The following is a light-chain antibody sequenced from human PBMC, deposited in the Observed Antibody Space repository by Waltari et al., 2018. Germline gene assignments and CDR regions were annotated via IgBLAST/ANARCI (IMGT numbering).Light chain of an antibody. CDR2: GIS. J-gene: IGLJ1*01. CDR3: SSYTGGSTFYV. CDR1: SSDVGNYNY. V-gene: IGLV2-14*01. Sequence: QSALTQPASVSGSPGQSITIPCTGTSSDVGNYNYLPWDQQHPGKVPKLIIYGISNRPSGVSNRFSGSKSGNTASLTISGLQAEDEADYYCSSYTGGSTFYVFGTGTKVAVL.